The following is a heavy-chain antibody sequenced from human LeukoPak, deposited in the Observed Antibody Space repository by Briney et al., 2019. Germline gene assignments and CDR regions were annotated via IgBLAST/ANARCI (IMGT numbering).Heavy chain of an antibody. V-gene: IGHV4-59*01. Sequence: SETLSLTCTVSGGSISSSFWSWIRQPPGKGLECIAYFSNSGSSNYNPSLKSRVTISVDTSKNQFSLRLSSVTAADTAVYYCARLGALNAFDIWGQGTMVTVSS. CDR3: ARLGALNAFDI. CDR2: FSNSGSS. J-gene: IGHJ3*02. CDR1: GGSISSSF.